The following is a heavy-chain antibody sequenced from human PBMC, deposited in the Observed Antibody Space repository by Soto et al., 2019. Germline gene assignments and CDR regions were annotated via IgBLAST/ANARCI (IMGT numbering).Heavy chain of an antibody. V-gene: IGHV4-31*03. Sequence: QVQLQESGPGLVRPSQTLSLTCSVSGGSVSSSGHYWSWIRQHPGKGLEWIGYIYYSGSTYYNPSLESRLNISLDTSKNEFSLKLSSVTAADTAVYYCAREEGGTRGYYYIDVWGKGTTVTVSS. CDR3: AREEGGTRGYYYIDV. CDR2: IYYSGST. D-gene: IGHD1-1*01. CDR1: GGSVSSSGHY. J-gene: IGHJ6*03.